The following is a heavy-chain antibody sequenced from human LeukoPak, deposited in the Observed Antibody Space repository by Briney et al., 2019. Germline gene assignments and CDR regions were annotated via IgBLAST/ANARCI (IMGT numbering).Heavy chain of an antibody. CDR2: INPSGGST. J-gene: IGHJ4*02. CDR3: ARDFSNTPDY. CDR1: GYTFTSYY. D-gene: IGHD4-11*01. V-gene: IGHV1-46*01. Sequence: ASVKVSCKASGYTFTSYYMHWVRQAPGQGLEWMGIINPSGGSTSYAQKFQGRVTMTRDTSISTAYMELSRLRSDDTAVYYCARDFSNTPDYWGQGTLVTVSS.